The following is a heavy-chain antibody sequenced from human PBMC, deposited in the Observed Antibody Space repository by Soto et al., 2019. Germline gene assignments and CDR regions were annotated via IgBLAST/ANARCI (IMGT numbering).Heavy chain of an antibody. CDR3: ARGSYYSGWV. CDR1: GDSVSSTSTA. Sequence: SQTLSLTCAISGDSVSSTSTAWSWIRQSPSRGLEWLGRTYYRSKWYSDYAVSVKSRITINPDTSKNQFSLQLNSVTPEDTAVYYCARGSYYSGWVWGQGTWVTVSS. V-gene: IGHV6-1*01. J-gene: IGHJ4*02. D-gene: IGHD6-19*01. CDR2: TYYRSKWYS.